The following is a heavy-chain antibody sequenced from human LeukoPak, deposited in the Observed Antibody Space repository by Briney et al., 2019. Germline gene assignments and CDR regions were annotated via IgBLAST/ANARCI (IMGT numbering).Heavy chain of an antibody. J-gene: IGHJ3*02. CDR1: GFTFSSYW. D-gene: IGHD2-2*02. Sequence: GGSLRLSCAASGFTFSSYWMSWVRQAPGKGLEWVANIKQDGSEKYYVDSVKGRFTISRDNAKNSLYLQMNSLRAEDTAVYYCASYLIVVVPAATPRDIWGQGTMVTVSS. CDR3: ASYLIVVVPAATPRDI. V-gene: IGHV3-7*01. CDR2: IKQDGSEK.